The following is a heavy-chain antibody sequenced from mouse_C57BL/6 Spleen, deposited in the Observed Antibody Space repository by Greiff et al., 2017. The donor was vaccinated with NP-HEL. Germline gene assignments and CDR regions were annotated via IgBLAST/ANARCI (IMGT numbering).Heavy chain of an antibody. V-gene: IGHV1-74*01. CDR2: IHPSDSDT. CDR1: GYTFTSYW. D-gene: IGHD2-2*01. J-gene: IGHJ1*03. CDR3: AILYYGYDYWYFDF. Sequence: QVQLKQPGAELVKPGASVKVSCKASGYTFTSYWMHWVKQRPGQGLEWIGRIHPSDSDTNYNQKFKGKATLTVDKSSSTAYMQLSSLTSEDSAVYYCAILYYGYDYWYFDFWGTGTTVTVSS.